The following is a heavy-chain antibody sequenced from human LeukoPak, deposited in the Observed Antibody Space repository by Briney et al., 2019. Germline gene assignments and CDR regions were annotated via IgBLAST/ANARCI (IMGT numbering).Heavy chain of an antibody. J-gene: IGHJ6*02. V-gene: IGHV1-8*01. Sequence: ASVTVSFTSSGYTFTSYDINWVRQAPGQGLEWMGWMNPNSGNTGYTQKFQGRVTMNRNTSISTAYMELSSLRSEDTAVYYCARASMAQLSSSWYFPPAYYYGMDVWGQGTTVTVSS. CDR2: MNPNSGNT. D-gene: IGHD6-13*01. CDR1: GYTFTSYD. CDR3: ARASMAQLSSSWYFPPAYYYGMDV.